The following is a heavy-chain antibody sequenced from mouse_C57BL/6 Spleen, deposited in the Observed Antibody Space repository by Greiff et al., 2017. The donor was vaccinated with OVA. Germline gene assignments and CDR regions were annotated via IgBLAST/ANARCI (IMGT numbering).Heavy chain of an antibody. CDR2: IDPSDSYT. Sequence: QVQLQQPGAELVMPGASVKLSCKASGYTFTSYWMHWVKQRPGPGLEWIGEIDPSDSYTNYNQKFKGKSTLTVDKSSSTAYMQLSSLTSEDSAVYYFARRDYYGSYWYFGVWGTGTTVTVSS. D-gene: IGHD1-1*01. CDR1: GYTFTSYW. CDR3: ARRDYYGSYWYFGV. J-gene: IGHJ1*03. V-gene: IGHV1-69*01.